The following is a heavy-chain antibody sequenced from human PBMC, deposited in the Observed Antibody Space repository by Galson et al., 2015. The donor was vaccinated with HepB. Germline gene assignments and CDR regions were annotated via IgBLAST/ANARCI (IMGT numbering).Heavy chain of an antibody. D-gene: IGHD3-10*01. J-gene: IGHJ6*02. CDR2: IYHSGGT. Sequence: LSLTCIVSGGSMTRTDYYWNWIRQTPGKGLEWIGNIYHSGGTSSNPSLRSRVIISVDTSKNQFSLKLISVTAADTAVYYCASSYGSLFVWGQGTTVTVS. CDR1: GGSMTRTDYY. CDR3: ASSYGSLFV. V-gene: IGHV4-39*01.